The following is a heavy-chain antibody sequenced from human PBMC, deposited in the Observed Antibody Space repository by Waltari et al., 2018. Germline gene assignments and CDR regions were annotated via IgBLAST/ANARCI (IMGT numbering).Heavy chain of an antibody. CDR3: AREEYYDTPNWFDP. V-gene: IGHV3-30-3*01. J-gene: IGHJ5*02. CDR1: GFTFSSYA. D-gene: IGHD3-9*01. CDR2: ISYDGSNK. Sequence: QVQLVESGGGVVQPGRSLRLSCAASGFTFSSYAMHWVRQAPGKGLCWVAVISYDGSNKYYADSGKGRFTISRDNSKNTLYLQMNSLRAEDTAVYYCAREEYYDTPNWFDPWGQGTLVTVSS.